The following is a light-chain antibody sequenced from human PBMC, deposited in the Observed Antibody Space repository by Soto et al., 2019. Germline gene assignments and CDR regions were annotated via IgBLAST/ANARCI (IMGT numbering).Light chain of an antibody. CDR2: AAS. J-gene: IGKJ1*01. Sequence: DIQMTQSPSSLSASVGDRVTITCRASQSISSYLNWYQQKPGKAPKLLIYAASSLQSGFPSRFSGSGSGTDFTRTISSLQPEDFATYYCQQSYSTPCTFVQGNKVEIK. V-gene: IGKV1-39*01. CDR1: QSISSY. CDR3: QQSYSTPCT.